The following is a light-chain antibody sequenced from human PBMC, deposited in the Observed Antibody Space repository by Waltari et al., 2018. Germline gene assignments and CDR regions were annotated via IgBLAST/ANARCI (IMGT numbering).Light chain of an antibody. Sequence: QSAMTQPASVSGSPGQSITISCTGTSSDIGGYNNVSWYQQHPGKAPTLLIYDVSKRPSGVSNRFSGSKSGNTASLRISGLQADDEAEYYCSSYSTNSAHVFGTGTKVTFL. CDR2: DVS. V-gene: IGLV2-14*03. CDR3: SSYSTNSAHV. J-gene: IGLJ1*01. CDR1: SSDIGGYNN.